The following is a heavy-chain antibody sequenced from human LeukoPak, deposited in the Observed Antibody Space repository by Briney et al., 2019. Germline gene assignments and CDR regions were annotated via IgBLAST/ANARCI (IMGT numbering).Heavy chain of an antibody. D-gene: IGHD3-22*01. CDR2: INPNSGGT. Sequence: GASVKVSCKASGYTFTGYYMHWVRQAPGQGLEWMGWINPNSGGTNYAQKFQGRVTMTRDTSISTAYMELSRLRSDDTAVYYCARDRPEYYYDSSGYMVHYFDYWGQGTLVTVSP. CDR1: GYTFTGYY. V-gene: IGHV1-2*02. J-gene: IGHJ4*02. CDR3: ARDRPEYYYDSSGYMVHYFDY.